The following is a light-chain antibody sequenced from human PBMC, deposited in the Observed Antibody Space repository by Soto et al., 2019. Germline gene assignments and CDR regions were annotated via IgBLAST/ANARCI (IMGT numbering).Light chain of an antibody. CDR3: QHYDHYPVT. Sequence: DIELTESPSTLSSCVGDTFTISCRASQSFFNSLAWYQQKPGKAPKLLISKASSLESGVPSRFSGSGSGTEFTLTISSLQPDDFATYYCQHYDHYPVTFGQGTKVDIK. CDR2: KAS. V-gene: IGKV1-5*03. J-gene: IGKJ1*01. CDR1: QSFFNS.